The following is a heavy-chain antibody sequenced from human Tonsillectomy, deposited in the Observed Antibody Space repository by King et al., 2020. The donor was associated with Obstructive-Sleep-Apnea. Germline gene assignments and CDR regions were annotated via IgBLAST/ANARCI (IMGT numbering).Heavy chain of an antibody. J-gene: IGHJ3*02. V-gene: IGHV4-39*07. Sequence: QLQESGPGLVKPSETLSLTCTVSGDSISSSVYYWGWIRQPPGKGLEWIGSIYYSGSTYYTPSLKSRVTISGDTSKNQFSLKLSSVTAADTAVYYCAKTMDYYDSSGRHDAFDIWDQGTMVTVSS. CDR3: AKTMDYYDSSGRHDAFDI. CDR1: GDSISSSVYY. D-gene: IGHD3-22*01. CDR2: IYYSGST.